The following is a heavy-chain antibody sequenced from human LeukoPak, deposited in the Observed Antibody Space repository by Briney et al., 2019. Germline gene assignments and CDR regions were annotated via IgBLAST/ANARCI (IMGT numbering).Heavy chain of an antibody. CDR1: GFTFSSYD. Sequence: GGSLRLSCAASGFTFSSYDMHWVRQATGKGLEWVSSIGTGDDTYYVGSVKGRFTISRENAKNSLYLQMNSLRTGDTAVCYCARGAETGFDYWGQGILVTVSS. D-gene: IGHD1-14*01. CDR3: ARGAETGFDY. V-gene: IGHV3-13*01. CDR2: IGTGDDT. J-gene: IGHJ4*02.